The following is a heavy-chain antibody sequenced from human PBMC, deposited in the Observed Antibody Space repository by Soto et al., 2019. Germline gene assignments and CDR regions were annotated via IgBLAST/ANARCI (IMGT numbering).Heavy chain of an antibody. CDR2: FNPNSGGT. D-gene: IGHD4-17*01. J-gene: IGHJ4*02. V-gene: IGHV1-2*04. Sequence: ASVKVSCKASGYTLTELSMHWVRQAPGQGLEWMGWFNPNSGGTNYAQKFQGWVTMTRGTSISTAYMELSRLRSDDTAVYYCARASNGDSDFDYWGQGTLVTVSS. CDR3: ARASNGDSDFDY. CDR1: GYTLTELS.